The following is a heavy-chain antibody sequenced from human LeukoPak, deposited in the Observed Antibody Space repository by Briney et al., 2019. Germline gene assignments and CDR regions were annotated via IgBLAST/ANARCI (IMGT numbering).Heavy chain of an antibody. Sequence: GGSLRLSCAASGFTFSSYSMNWVRQAPGKGLEWVSYISSSSSTIYYADSVKGRFTISRDNAQNSLTLRMNTLRADDTAVYYCAKDGGTHFDHWGQGTLVTVSS. V-gene: IGHV3-48*01. D-gene: IGHD1-26*01. CDR3: AKDGGTHFDH. J-gene: IGHJ4*02. CDR2: ISSSSSTI. CDR1: GFTFSSYS.